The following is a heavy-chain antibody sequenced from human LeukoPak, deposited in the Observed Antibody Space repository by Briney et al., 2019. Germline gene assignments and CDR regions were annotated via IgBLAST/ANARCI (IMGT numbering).Heavy chain of an antibody. Sequence: GGSLRLSCAASGFTFSSYWMSWVRQAPGKGLEWVANIKQDGSEKYYVDSVKGRFTISRDNAKNSLYLQMNSLRAEDTAVYYCAREGQGSSSGFDYWGQGTLVTVSS. V-gene: IGHV3-7*01. CDR3: AREGQGSSSGFDY. CDR1: GFTFSSYW. J-gene: IGHJ4*02. D-gene: IGHD6-6*01. CDR2: IKQDGSEK.